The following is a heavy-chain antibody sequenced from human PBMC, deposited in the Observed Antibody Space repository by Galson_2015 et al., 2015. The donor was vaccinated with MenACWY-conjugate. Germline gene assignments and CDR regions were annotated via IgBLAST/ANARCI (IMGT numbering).Heavy chain of an antibody. J-gene: IGHJ6*02. D-gene: IGHD6-25*01. CDR3: ARDSGYGMDV. CDR1: GFTVSSNY. Sequence: SLRLSCAASGFTVSSNYMSWVRQAPGKGLEWVSVFYSGGGTYYADSVKGRFTISRDNSENTLYLQMNSLRAEDTAVYYCARDSGYGMDVWGQGTTVTVSS. V-gene: IGHV3-53*01. CDR2: FYSGGGT.